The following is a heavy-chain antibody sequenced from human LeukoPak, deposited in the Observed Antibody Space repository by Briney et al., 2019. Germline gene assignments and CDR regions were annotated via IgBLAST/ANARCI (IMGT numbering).Heavy chain of an antibody. CDR3: IRQYGDSP. D-gene: IGHD4-17*01. Sequence: GGSLRLSCAASGFTFSGSAMHWVRQASGKGLEWVGRIRTKADNYATVYAASVKGRFTISRDDSKNTAYLQITSLKTEDTAVYYCIRQYGDSPWGQGTLVTVSS. V-gene: IGHV3-73*01. CDR2: IRTKADNYAT. CDR1: GFTFSGSA. J-gene: IGHJ5*02.